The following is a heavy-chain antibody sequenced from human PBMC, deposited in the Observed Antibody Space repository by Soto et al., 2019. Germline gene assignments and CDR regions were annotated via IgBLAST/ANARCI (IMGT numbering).Heavy chain of an antibody. CDR3: ARVYLGSGRNCAVSDY. V-gene: IGHV1-18*04. CDR2: VTPHNGHT. J-gene: IGHJ4*02. D-gene: IGHD3-10*01. CDR1: GYPFTAYA. Sequence: ASVKVSCKASGYPFTAYAITWVRQAPGHGLEWMGWVTPHNGHTNFAQKFQGRVSMTTDTSTNTALLDLRSLRSDDTAVYYCARVYLGSGRNCAVSDYWGQGSLVTVSS.